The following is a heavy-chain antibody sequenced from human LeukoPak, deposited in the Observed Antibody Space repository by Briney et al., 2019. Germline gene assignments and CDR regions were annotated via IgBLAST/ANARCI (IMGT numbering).Heavy chain of an antibody. J-gene: IGHJ3*02. CDR2: INSDGSST. D-gene: IGHD3-22*01. V-gene: IGHV3-74*01. Sequence: PGGSLRLSCAASGFTFSSYWMHWVRQAPGKGLVWVSRINSDGSSTSYADSVKGRFTISRDNAKNTLYLQMNSLRAEDTAVYYCARANYDSSGYYSIGLNAFDIWGQGTMVTVSS. CDR1: GFTFSSYW. CDR3: ARANYDSSGYYSIGLNAFDI.